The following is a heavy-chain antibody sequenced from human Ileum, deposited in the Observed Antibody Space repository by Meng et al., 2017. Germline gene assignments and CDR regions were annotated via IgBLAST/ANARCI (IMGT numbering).Heavy chain of an antibody. V-gene: IGHV3-74*01. CDR1: GFTFSDYW. CDR3: ARDLYYGSGSTY. D-gene: IGHD3-10*01. J-gene: IGHJ4*02. CDR2: SSSDGSGT. Sequence: GESLKIPCTASGFTFSDYWMHWVRQAPGKGLVWVSRSSSDGSGTTYADSVKGRFTISVDNAKNTLYLKMNSLRAEDTAVYYCARDLYYGSGSTYWGQGTLVTVSS.